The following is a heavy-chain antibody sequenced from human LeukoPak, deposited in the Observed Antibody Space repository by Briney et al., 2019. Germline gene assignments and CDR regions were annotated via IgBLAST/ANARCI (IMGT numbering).Heavy chain of an antibody. Sequence: SETLSLTCTVSGYSISSGYYWDWIRQPPGKGLEWIGSIYHSGSTYYNPSLKSRVTISVDTSKNQFSLKLSSVTAADTAVYYCARANYYDSSGYPPTYYYYYYMDVWGKGTTVTISS. J-gene: IGHJ6*03. CDR1: GYSISSGYY. D-gene: IGHD3-22*01. CDR2: IYHSGST. CDR3: ARANYYDSSGYPPTYYYYYYMDV. V-gene: IGHV4-38-2*02.